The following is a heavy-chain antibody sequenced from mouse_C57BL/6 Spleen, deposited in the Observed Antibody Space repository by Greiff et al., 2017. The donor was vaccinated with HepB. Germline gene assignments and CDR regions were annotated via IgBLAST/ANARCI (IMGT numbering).Heavy chain of an antibody. CDR3: AYSNYELYAMDY. D-gene: IGHD2-5*01. Sequence: QVQLQQSGAELVKPGASVKISCKASGYAFSGYWMNWVKQRPGKGLEWIGQIYPGDGDTNYNGKFKGKATLTADKSSSTAYMQLSSLTSEDSAVYFCAYSNYELYAMDYWGQGTSVTVSS. CDR1: GYAFSGYW. CDR2: IYPGDGDT. V-gene: IGHV1-80*01. J-gene: IGHJ4*01.